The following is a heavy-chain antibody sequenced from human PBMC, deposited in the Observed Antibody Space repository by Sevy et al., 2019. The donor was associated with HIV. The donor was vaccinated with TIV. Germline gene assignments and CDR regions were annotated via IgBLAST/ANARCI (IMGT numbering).Heavy chain of an antibody. Sequence: GGSLRLSCAASGFTFSSHAMHWVRQAPVKGLEWMTIISYDGSNKNHADSVKGRFTISRDNSKNTLYLQMNGLRPEDTAVYYCARAPGAVIAAGPYDLDYWGQGTLVTVSS. D-gene: IGHD6-13*01. CDR3: ARAPGAVIAAGPYDLDY. CDR1: GFTFSSHA. J-gene: IGHJ4*02. CDR2: ISYDGSNK. V-gene: IGHV3-30*04.